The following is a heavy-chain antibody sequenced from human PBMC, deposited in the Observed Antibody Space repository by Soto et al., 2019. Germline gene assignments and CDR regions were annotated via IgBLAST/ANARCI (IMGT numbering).Heavy chain of an antibody. Sequence: QVQLVQSGAEVKKPGSSVKVSCKASGGTVRSYASSWVRQAPGQGLEWMGDIIPMFGTANYAQKFQDRVTITADESTSSGSMELSGLRSEGTAVYYCARSEASRYFDYWGQGTLVTVSS. D-gene: IGHD2-2*01. CDR2: IIPMFGTA. J-gene: IGHJ4*02. V-gene: IGHV1-69*12. CDR1: GGTVRSYA. CDR3: ARSEASRYFDY.